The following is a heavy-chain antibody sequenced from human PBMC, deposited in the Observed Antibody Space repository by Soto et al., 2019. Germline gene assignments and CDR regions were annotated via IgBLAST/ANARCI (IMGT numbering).Heavy chain of an antibody. Sequence: GASVKVSCKASGYTFTSYGISWVRQAPGQGLEWMGWISAYNGNTNYAQKLQGRVTMTTDTSTSTAYMELRSLRSDDTAVYYCARDRVYSYGEYYYGMDVWGQGTTVTAP. CDR2: ISAYNGNT. CDR3: ARDRVYSYGEYYYGMDV. D-gene: IGHD5-18*01. CDR1: GYTFTSYG. J-gene: IGHJ6*02. V-gene: IGHV1-18*04.